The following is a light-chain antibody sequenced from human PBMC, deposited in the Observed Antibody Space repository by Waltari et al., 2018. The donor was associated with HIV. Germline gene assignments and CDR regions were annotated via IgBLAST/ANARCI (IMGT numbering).Light chain of an antibody. J-gene: IGLJ3*02. Sequence: SYELTQPPSVSVSPGQTARITCSGDPLPTQNAYWYHQKPGQAPVLVIYKDTERPSGIPERFSGSSSGTTVTLTISGVQAEDEADYYCQSADSSGTWVFGGGTKLTVL. CDR1: PLPTQN. CDR2: KDT. V-gene: IGLV3-25*03. CDR3: QSADSSGTWV.